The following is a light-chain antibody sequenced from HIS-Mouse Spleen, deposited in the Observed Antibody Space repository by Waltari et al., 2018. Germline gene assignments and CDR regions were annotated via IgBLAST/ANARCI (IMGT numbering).Light chain of an antibody. CDR1: SSDVGSYNL. Sequence: QSALTQPASVSGSPGQSITISCTGTSSDVGSYNLVSWYQQHPGKAPKFMIYEGSKRPSGVSKRFSGSKSGNTASLTISGRQAEDEADYYCCSYAGSSTFEVFGGGTKLTVL. CDR3: CSYAGSSTFEV. J-gene: IGLJ2*01. V-gene: IGLV2-23*03. CDR2: EGS.